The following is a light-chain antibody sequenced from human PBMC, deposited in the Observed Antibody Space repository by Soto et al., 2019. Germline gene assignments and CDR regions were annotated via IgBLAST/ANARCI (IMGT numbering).Light chain of an antibody. V-gene: IGKV2-28*01. CDR1: QSLLYSNGRNY. J-gene: IGKJ1*01. CDR2: LGS. CDR3: MQALQTPRT. Sequence: DIVMTQSPLSLPVTPGEPASISCRSSQSLLYSNGRNYLDWYLQKPGQPPQLLIYLGSNRASGVPDRFSGSGSGTDFTLKISRVEAEDVGVYYCMQALQTPRTFGQGTTVEIK.